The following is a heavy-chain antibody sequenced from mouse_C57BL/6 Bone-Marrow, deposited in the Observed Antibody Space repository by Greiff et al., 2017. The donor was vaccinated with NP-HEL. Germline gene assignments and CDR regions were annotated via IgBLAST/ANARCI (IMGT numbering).Heavy chain of an antibody. CDR3: ARIIYYGNYDAMDY. V-gene: IGHV2-9-1*01. J-gene: IGHJ4*01. CDR2: IWTGGGT. Sequence: VKLMESGPGLVAPSQSLSITCTVSGFSLTSYAISWVRQPPGKGLEWLGVIWTGGGTNYNSALKSRLSISKDNSKSQVFLKMNSLQTDDTARYYCARIIYYGNYDAMDYWGQGTSVTVSS. CDR1: GFSLTSYA. D-gene: IGHD2-1*01.